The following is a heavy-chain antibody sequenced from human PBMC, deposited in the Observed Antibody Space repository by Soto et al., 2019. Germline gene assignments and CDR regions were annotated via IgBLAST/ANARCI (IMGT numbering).Heavy chain of an antibody. CDR3: ARDPERGGDHFDI. V-gene: IGHV4-59*01. Sequence: QVQLQESGPGLVKPSETLSLTCTVSGGSISSYYWSWIRQPPGKGLQWIGYIYYSGSTNYNPSLKSRVTISLDTSKNQFSLKLSSVTAADTAIYYCARDPERGGDHFDIWGQGTMVTVSS. CDR2: IYYSGST. D-gene: IGHD3-16*01. J-gene: IGHJ3*02. CDR1: GGSISSYY.